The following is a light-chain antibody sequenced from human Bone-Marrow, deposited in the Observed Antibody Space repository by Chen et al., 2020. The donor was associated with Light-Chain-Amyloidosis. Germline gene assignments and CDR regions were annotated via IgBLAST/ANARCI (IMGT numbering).Light chain of an antibody. CDR2: EDN. Sequence: FILPQPRAVSESPGKTVTISCTGSSGSIAGNYVQWFQQRPGRSSTTVIFEDNLRPPGVPDRFSGSIDTSSNSASLSISGLKPEDEADYYCQSYDTSVRVFGGGTRLTVL. CDR1: SGSIAGNY. V-gene: IGLV6-57*01. CDR3: QSYDTSVRV. J-gene: IGLJ3*02.